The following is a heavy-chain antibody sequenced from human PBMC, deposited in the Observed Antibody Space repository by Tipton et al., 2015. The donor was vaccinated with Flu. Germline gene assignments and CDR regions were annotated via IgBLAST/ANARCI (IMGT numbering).Heavy chain of an antibody. CDR2: MNPNSGNT. V-gene: IGHV1-8*01. CDR3: ARGYYYDSSGYPKLVDY. CDR1: GYTFISYD. J-gene: IGHJ4*02. D-gene: IGHD3-22*01. Sequence: QLVQSGAEVKKPGASVKVSCKASGYTFISYDINWVRQATGQGLEWMGWMNPNSGNTSYAQKFQGRVTMPRNTSISTAYMELTSLGSEDTAVYYCARGYYYDSSGYPKLVDYWGQGTLVTVSS.